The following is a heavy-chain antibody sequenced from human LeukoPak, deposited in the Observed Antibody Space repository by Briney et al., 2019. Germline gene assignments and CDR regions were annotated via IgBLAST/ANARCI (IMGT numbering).Heavy chain of an antibody. D-gene: IGHD6-19*01. J-gene: IGHJ4*02. Sequence: GGSLRLSCAASGFTFSDYYMSWIRQAPGKGLEWVSYISSSSSYTNYADSVKGRFTISRDNAKNSLYLQMNSLRAEDTAAYYRAVAVAGSYFDYWGQGTLVTVSS. V-gene: IGHV3-11*06. CDR1: GFTFSDYY. CDR2: ISSSSSYT. CDR3: AVAVAGSYFDY.